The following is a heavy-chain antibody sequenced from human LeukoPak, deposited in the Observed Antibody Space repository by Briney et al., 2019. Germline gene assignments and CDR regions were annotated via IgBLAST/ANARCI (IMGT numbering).Heavy chain of an antibody. J-gene: IGHJ4*02. CDR2: IYYSGST. V-gene: IGHV4-39*07. CDR1: GDYISSTTYY. CDR3: ARAPGCTNGVCYSYYFDY. D-gene: IGHD2-8*01. Sequence: SETLSLTCTVSGDYISSTTYYWGWIRQPPGKGLEWIGSIYYSGSTYYNPSLKSRVTISVDTSKNQFSLKLSSVTAADTAVYYCARAPGCTNGVCYSYYFDYWGQGTLVTVSS.